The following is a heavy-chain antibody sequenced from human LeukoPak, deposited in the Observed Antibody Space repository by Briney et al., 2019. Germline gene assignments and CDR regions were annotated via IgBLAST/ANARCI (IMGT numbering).Heavy chain of an antibody. Sequence: GGSLRLSCAASEFPFSNYGMSWVRQAPGKGLEWVANIKQDGSEKWYVDSVKGRFTISRDNAKNSLYLQMNSLRVEDTAVYYCAREFRSGYNSRWFDYWGQGTLVTVSS. V-gene: IGHV3-7*01. CDR1: EFPFSNYG. CDR2: IKQDGSEK. D-gene: IGHD6-19*01. J-gene: IGHJ5*01. CDR3: AREFRSGYNSRWFDY.